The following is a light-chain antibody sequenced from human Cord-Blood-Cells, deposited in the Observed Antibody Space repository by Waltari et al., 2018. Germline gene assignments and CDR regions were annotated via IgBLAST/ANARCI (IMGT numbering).Light chain of an antibody. V-gene: IGLV2-23*01. CDR1: SSDVGSYNL. J-gene: IGLJ3*02. CDR3: CSYAGSSTWV. CDR2: EGS. Sequence: QSALTQPASVSGSPGQSITISCTGTSSDVGSYNLVSWYQQHPDKAPKLIIYEGSKRPSGVSNRFSGSKSGNTSSLTSSGLPAEDEADYYCCSYAGSSTWVFGAGTKLTGL.